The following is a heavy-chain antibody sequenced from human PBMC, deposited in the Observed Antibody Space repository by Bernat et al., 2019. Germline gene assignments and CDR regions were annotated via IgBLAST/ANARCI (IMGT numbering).Heavy chain of an antibody. CDR3: ARDRWAAAGNDFDY. V-gene: IGHV3-7*03. D-gene: IGHD6-13*01. J-gene: IGHJ4*02. CDR2: IKQDGSEK. CDR1: GFTFSSYW. Sequence: EVQLVESGGGLAQPGGSLGLSCAASGFTFSSYWMSWVRQAPGKGLEWVANIKQDGSEKYYVDSVKGRFTISRDNAKNSLYLQMNSLRAEDTAVYYCARDRWAAAGNDFDYWGQGTLVTVSS.